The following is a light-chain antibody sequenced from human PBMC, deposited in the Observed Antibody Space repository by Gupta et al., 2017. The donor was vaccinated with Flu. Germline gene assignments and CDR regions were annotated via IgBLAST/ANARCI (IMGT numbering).Light chain of an antibody. J-gene: IGLJ3*02. CDR3: SSYTSSSPPVV. V-gene: IGLV2-18*02. CDR2: EVS. CDR1: SSDIGSYNR. Sequence: QSALTQPPSVSGSPGQSVTLSCPGSSSDIGSYNRVSWYQQPPGTAPKLIIYEVSNRPSGVPDRFSGSKSGNTASLTISGLQAEDEADYYCSSYTSSSPPVVFGGGTKLTVL.